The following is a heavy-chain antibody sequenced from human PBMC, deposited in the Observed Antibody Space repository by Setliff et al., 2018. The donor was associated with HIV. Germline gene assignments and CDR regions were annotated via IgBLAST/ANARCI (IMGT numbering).Heavy chain of an antibody. Sequence: SQTLSLTCAISGDSVSSNSAAWNWIRQSPSRGLEWLGRTYYKSKWYNDYAVSVKSRITINPDTSKNQFSLQLSSVTPEDTAVYYCASGAVAATGHYYSYYMDVWGKGTTVTVSS. J-gene: IGHJ6*03. V-gene: IGHV6-1*01. D-gene: IGHD6-19*01. CDR2: TYYKSKWYN. CDR3: ASGAVAATGHYYSYYMDV. CDR1: GDSVSSNSAA.